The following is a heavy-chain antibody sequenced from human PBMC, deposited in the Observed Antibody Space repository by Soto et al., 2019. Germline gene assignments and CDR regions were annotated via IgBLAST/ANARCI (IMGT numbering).Heavy chain of an antibody. CDR1: GFTFSSYS. CDR2: ISSSSSYI. CDR3: ASDRQSRSLEPARPGPTFDA. J-gene: IGHJ4*02. V-gene: IGHV3-21*01. Sequence: GGSLRLSCAASGFTFSSYSMNWVRQAPEKGLEWVSSISSSSSYIYYADSVKGRFTISRDNAKYSLYLQKISLSAESTAADYCASDRQSRSLEPARPGPTFDARVKGPLGSVSS. D-gene: IGHD3-3*01.